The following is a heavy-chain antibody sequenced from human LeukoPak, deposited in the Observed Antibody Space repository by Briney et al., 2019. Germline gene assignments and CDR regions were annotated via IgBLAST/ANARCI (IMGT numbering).Heavy chain of an antibody. Sequence: GGSLRLSCAASGFTFSSYSMNWVRQAPGKGLEWVSSISSSSSYIYYADSVKGRFTISRDNAKNSLYLLMNSLRAEDTAVYYCARRRQLWFGEDNWFDPWGQGTLVTVSS. D-gene: IGHD3-10*01. CDR1: GFTFSSYS. CDR2: ISSSSSYI. CDR3: ARRRQLWFGEDNWFDP. V-gene: IGHV3-21*01. J-gene: IGHJ5*02.